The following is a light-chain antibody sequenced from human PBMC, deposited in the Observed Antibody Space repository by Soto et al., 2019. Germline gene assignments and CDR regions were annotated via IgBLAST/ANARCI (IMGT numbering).Light chain of an antibody. CDR2: EVS. J-gene: IGLJ1*01. CDR1: SSYVGTYNL. Sequence: QSALTQPASVSGSPGQSITISSTGTSSYVGTYNLVSWYQQHPGKVPKLMISEVSERPSGVSNRFSGSKSGNTASLTISGLQAEDEADYYCCSYAGSGPCVFGTGTKLTVL. CDR3: CSYAGSGPCV. V-gene: IGLV2-23*02.